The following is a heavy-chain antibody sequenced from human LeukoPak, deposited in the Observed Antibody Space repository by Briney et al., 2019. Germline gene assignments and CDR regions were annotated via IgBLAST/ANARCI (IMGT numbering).Heavy chain of an antibody. J-gene: IGHJ6*03. V-gene: IGHV3-30*02. CDR1: GFTFSSYG. D-gene: IGHD3-3*01. CDR3: AKDSITIFGVVIRLYYYMDV. CDR2: IWYDGSNK. Sequence: GGSLRLSCAASGFTFSSYGMHWVRQAPGKGLEWVAFIWYDGSNKYYADSVKGRFTISRDNSKNTLYLQMNSLRAEDTAVYYCAKDSITIFGVVIRLYYYMDVWGKGTTVTVSS.